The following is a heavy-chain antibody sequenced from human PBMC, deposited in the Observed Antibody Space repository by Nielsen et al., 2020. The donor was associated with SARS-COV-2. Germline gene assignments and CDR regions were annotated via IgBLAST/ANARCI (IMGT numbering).Heavy chain of an antibody. J-gene: IGHJ5*02. D-gene: IGHD4-17*01. CDR2: IGSSSSYI. CDR1: GFTFSSYS. Sequence: LSLTCAASGFTFSSYSMNWVRQAPGKGLEWVSSIGSSSSYIYYADSVKGRFTISRDNAKNSLYLQMNSLRAEDTAVYYCARDFTTVTTWMYNWFDPWGQGTLVTVSS. CDR3: ARDFTTVTTWMYNWFDP. V-gene: IGHV3-21*01.